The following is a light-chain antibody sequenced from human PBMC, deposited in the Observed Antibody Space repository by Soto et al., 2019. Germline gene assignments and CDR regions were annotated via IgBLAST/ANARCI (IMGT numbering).Light chain of an antibody. CDR2: AAS. Sequence: DIQLTQSPSFLSASVGDRVTITCRASQGLSSDFAWYQQKPGKAPNLLIYAASTLQSGVPSRFSGSGSGTEFTLTISSLQPEDFATYYCQQLNSYPITFGQGTRLEIK. CDR1: QGLSSD. CDR3: QQLNSYPIT. J-gene: IGKJ5*01. V-gene: IGKV1-9*01.